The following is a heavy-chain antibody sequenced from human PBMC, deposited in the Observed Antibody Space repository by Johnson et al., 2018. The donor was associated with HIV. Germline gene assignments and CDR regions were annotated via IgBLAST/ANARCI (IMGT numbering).Heavy chain of an antibody. Sequence: MLLVESGGGLVQPGRSLRLSCAASGFTFSNYAMNWVRQAPGKGLEWVSAISNSGGATHYADSVKGRFRISRDNSKDTVYLQVNSLRGEDTALYYCIKETGANSAFDIWGQGTMVTVSS. CDR1: GFTFSNYA. V-gene: IGHV3-23*04. CDR2: ISNSGGAT. CDR3: IKETGANSAFDI. J-gene: IGHJ3*02. D-gene: IGHD1-7*01.